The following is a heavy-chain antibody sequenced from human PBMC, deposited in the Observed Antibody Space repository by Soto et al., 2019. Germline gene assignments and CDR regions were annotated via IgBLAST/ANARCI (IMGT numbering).Heavy chain of an antibody. CDR3: AKDSRITAAGSGGWLDP. Sequence: QVQVVQSGGGVVQPGRSLRLSCAASGFDFNTYGLHWVRQARGKGLEWVAGISFDGGNQYYADSVKGRFIISRDKSNNTLFLQMNSLGAEDTATYYCAKDSRITAAGSGGWLDPWGQGTLVIVSS. CDR2: ISFDGGNQ. D-gene: IGHD6-13*01. CDR1: GFDFNTYG. V-gene: IGHV3-30*18. J-gene: IGHJ5*02.